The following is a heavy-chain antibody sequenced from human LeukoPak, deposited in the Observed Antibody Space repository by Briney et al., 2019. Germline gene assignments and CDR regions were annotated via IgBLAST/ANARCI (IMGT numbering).Heavy chain of an antibody. CDR2: IKQDGSAK. CDR3: ARDNGWSADF. CDR1: GFTFSRHW. D-gene: IGHD2-15*01. Sequence: PGGSLRLSCAASGFTFSRHWMYWVRQAPGKGLEWVANIKQDGSAKPYVDSVKGRFTISRDNAKNSLFLQTNSLRAEDTAVYYCARDNGWSADFWGQGTLVTVSS. V-gene: IGHV3-7*03. J-gene: IGHJ4*02.